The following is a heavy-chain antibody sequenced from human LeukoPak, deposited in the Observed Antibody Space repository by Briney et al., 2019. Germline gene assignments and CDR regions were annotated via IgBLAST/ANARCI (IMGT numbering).Heavy chain of an antibody. CDR1: GFSFSLSG. Sequence: GGSLRLSCAASGFSFSLSGMHWVRQAPGKGLEWVSLIWYDGNDEYYADSVRGRFTVSRDNSKNTLYLQMNSLRAEDTAVYYCVKCPDYGDYRYFDSWGQGTLVTVSS. J-gene: IGHJ4*02. V-gene: IGHV3-33*06. CDR3: VKCPDYGDYRYFDS. CDR2: IWYDGNDE. D-gene: IGHD4-17*01.